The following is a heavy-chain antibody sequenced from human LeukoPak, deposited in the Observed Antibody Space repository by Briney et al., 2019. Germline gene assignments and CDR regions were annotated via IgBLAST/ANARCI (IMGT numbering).Heavy chain of an antibody. Sequence: SETLSLTCSVSGGSISNYYWSWIRRPAGRGLEWIGRIYASGITDYKPSLKSRVTMSLDTSKNQFSLKLTSVTAEDTAVYYCTSLGRRDGYNGPLDYWGQGTLVTVSS. CDR3: TSLGRRDGYNGPLDY. J-gene: IGHJ4*02. CDR2: IYASGIT. CDR1: GGSISNYY. V-gene: IGHV4-4*07. D-gene: IGHD5-24*01.